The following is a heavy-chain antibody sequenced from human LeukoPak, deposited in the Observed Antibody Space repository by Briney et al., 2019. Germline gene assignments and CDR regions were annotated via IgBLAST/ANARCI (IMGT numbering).Heavy chain of an antibody. CDR2: INHSGST. CDR1: GGSFSGYY. D-gene: IGHD2-2*01. J-gene: IGHJ4*02. V-gene: IGHV4-34*01. CDR3: ARGAVVVVPAQFDY. Sequence: SETLSLTCAVYGGSFSGYYWSWIRQPPGKGLEWIGEINHSGSTNYNPSLKSRVTISVDTSENQFSLKLSSVTAADTAVYYCARGAVVVVPAQFDYWGQGTLVTVSS.